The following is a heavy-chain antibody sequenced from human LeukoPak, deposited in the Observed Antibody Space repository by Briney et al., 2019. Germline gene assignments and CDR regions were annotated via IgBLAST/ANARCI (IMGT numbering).Heavy chain of an antibody. CDR1: VGTLSSYA. D-gene: IGHD3-22*01. CDR2: IIPISGIA. V-gene: IGHV1-69*04. J-gene: IGHJ3*02. Sequence: SVKGSCKASVGTLSSYAITCVRQAPGQELECMGRIIPISGIAHYAQKFQGRVTLSADKSTSTASMELSSLRSEDTAVYYCARALDYYDSSGYYPDDAFDIWGQGTMVTVSS. CDR3: ARALDYYDSSGYYPDDAFDI.